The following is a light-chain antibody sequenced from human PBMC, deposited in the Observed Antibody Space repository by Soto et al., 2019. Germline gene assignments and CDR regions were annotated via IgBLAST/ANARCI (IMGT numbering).Light chain of an antibody. V-gene: IGKV1-5*01. CDR2: DVS. J-gene: IGKJ1*01. CDR3: QQYYSYSRT. Sequence: DIQMTQSPSTLSASVGDRVTITCRASQTVSSWLAWYQQKPGKAPKLLIYDVSSLESGVPPRFSGSGSGTEFTLTISSLQPDDFATYYCQQYYSYSRTFGQGTKVDIK. CDR1: QTVSSW.